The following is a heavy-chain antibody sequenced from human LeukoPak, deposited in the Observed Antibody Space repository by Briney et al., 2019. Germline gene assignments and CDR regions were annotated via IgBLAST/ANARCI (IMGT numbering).Heavy chain of an antibody. V-gene: IGHV3-7*01. D-gene: IGHD3-22*01. CDR2: INPDGSEK. Sequence: GGSLRLSCAASGFTFSDFWMTWVRQAPGKGLEWVANINPDGSEKYSVDSVKGRFTISRDNAKNSLYLQMYSLRAEDTAVYYCATEHRPYYYDSSGQKDYWGQGTLVTVSS. J-gene: IGHJ4*02. CDR3: ATEHRPYYYDSSGQKDY. CDR1: GFTFSDFW.